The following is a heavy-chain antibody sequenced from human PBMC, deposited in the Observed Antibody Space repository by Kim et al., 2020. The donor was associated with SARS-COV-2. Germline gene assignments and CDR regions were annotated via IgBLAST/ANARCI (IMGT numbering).Heavy chain of an antibody. CDR2: IIPILGIA. D-gene: IGHD3-10*01. J-gene: IGHJ6*02. CDR3: ARDRSRIEYYYGSGSYYYSGPGGVTSNYYYYYGMDV. CDR1: GGTFSSYA. Sequence: SVKVSCKASGGTFSSYAISWVRQAPGQGLEWMGRIIPILGIANYAQKFQGRVTITADKSTSTAYMELSSLRSEDTAVYYCARDRSRIEYYYGSGSYYYSGPGGVTSNYYYYYGMDVWGQGTTVTVSS. V-gene: IGHV1-69*04.